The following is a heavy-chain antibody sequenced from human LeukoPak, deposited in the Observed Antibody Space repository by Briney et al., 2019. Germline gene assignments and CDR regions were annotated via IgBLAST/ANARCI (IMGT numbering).Heavy chain of an antibody. J-gene: IGHJ4*02. V-gene: IGHV3-49*04. CDR3: TRGEWELPDY. Sequence: GSLRLSCTASGFTFGDYAMSWVRQAPGKGLEWVGFIRSKAYGGTTEYAASVKGRFTISRDDSKSIAYLQMNSLKTEDTAVYYCTRGEWELPDYWGQGTLVTVSS. CDR1: GFTFGDYA. D-gene: IGHD1-26*01. CDR2: IRSKAYGGTT.